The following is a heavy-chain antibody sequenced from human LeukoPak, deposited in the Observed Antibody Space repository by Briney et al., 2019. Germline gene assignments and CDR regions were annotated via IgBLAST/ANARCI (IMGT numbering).Heavy chain of an antibody. CDR1: GGSISSGSYY. CDR2: IYTSGST. D-gene: IGHD3-9*01. CDR3: ARGGYYDILTGYLARWFDP. V-gene: IGHV4-61*02. J-gene: IGHJ5*02. Sequence: PSETLSLTCTVSGGSISSGSYYWSWIRQPAGKGLEWIGRIYTSGSTNYNPSLKSRVTISVDTSKNQFSLKLSSVTAADTAVYYCARGGYYDILTGYLARWFDPWGQGTLVTVSS.